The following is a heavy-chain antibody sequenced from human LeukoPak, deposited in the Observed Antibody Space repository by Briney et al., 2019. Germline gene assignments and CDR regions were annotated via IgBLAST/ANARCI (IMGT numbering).Heavy chain of an antibody. J-gene: IGHJ4*02. Sequence: GGSLRLSCAASGFTFSSSSMNWVRQAPGKGLEWVSSISSSSSYIYYADSVKGRFTISRDNAKNSLYLQMNSLRAEDTAVYYCARDLIGGNRYCSSTSCYKDWGQGTLVTVSS. CDR3: ARDLIGGNRYCSSTSCYKD. D-gene: IGHD2-2*02. CDR1: GFTFSSSS. CDR2: ISSSSSYI. V-gene: IGHV3-21*01.